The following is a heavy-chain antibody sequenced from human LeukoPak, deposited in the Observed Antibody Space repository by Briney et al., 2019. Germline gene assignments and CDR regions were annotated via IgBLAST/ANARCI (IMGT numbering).Heavy chain of an antibody. CDR2: IYYSGST. CDR3: AGAVDYGDYPYYFDY. V-gene: IGHV4-59*01. J-gene: IGHJ4*02. Sequence: SETLSLTCTVSGGSISSYYWSWIRQPPGKGLEWIGYIYYSGSTNYNPSLKSRVTISVDTSKNQFSLKLSSVTAADTAVYYCAGAVDYGDYPYYFDYWGQGTLVTVSS. CDR1: GGSISSYY. D-gene: IGHD4-17*01.